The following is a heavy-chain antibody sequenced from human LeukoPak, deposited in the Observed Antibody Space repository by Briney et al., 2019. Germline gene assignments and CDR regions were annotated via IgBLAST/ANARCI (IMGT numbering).Heavy chain of an antibody. CDR1: GFTLSVYG. V-gene: IGHV3-30*18. D-gene: IGHD2-2*03. CDR2: ISYDGSNK. CDR3: AKDDWIFSKAFDI. J-gene: IGHJ3*02. Sequence: GGSLRLSCAASGFTLSVYGMHWVRQAPGKGLEWVAVISYDGSNKYYADSVKGRFTISRDNSNNTLYLQMDSLGTEDTAVYYCAKDDWIFSKAFDIWGQGTMATVSS.